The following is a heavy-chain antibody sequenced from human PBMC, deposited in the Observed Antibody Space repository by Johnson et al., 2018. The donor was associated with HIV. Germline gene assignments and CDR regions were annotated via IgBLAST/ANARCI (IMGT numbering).Heavy chain of an antibody. Sequence: VQLVESGGGVVRPGGSLRLSCAASGFTFDEYAMHWVRQATGKGLEWVSAIGTAGDTYYPGSVQGRFTISRENAKNTRYLQMNSLRAEDTAVYYCARPIARGASDIWGQGTMVTVSS. J-gene: IGHJ3*02. CDR1: GFTFDEYA. CDR3: ARPIARGASDI. V-gene: IGHV3-13*01. D-gene: IGHD3-10*01. CDR2: IGTAGDT.